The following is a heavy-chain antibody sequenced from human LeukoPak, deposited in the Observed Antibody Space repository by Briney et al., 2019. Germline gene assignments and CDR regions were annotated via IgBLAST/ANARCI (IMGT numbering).Heavy chain of an antibody. CDR1: GFTFSNYW. CDR2: IKPDGSVI. CDR3: ARLAAGSDYFDY. Sequence: GGSLRLSCAASGFTFSNYWMAWVRQAPGRGLEWVASIKPDGSVIYYGDSVKGRFTFSRDNAKNSLYLQMNGLRAEDMAVYYCARLAAGSDYFDYWGQGTLVTVSS. D-gene: IGHD6-13*01. V-gene: IGHV3-7*04. J-gene: IGHJ4*02.